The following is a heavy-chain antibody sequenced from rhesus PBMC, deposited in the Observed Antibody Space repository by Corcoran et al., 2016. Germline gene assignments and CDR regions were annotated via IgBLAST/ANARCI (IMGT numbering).Heavy chain of an antibody. D-gene: IGHD2-2*01. CDR3: ARWYARASRNWLDAFDF. CDR2: INGNNGST. V-gene: IGHV4-80*01. J-gene: IGHJ3*01. CDR1: GASISSYW. Sequence: QVQLQESGPGLVKPSETLSLTCTVSGASISSYWWSWIRQPPGKGLEWIGEINGNNGSTYYNSSRNSRVTSSKDPSKNQFSLKLTSLTAADSATYYCARWYARASRNWLDAFDFWGQGLRVTVSS.